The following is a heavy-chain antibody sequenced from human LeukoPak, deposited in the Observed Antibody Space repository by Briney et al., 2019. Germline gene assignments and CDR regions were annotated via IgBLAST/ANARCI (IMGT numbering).Heavy chain of an antibody. D-gene: IGHD1-26*01. CDR2: ISLRGLT. CDR3: SRESGPFSPFGF. CDR1: GFTFSSYG. V-gene: IGHV4-4*02. J-gene: IGHJ4*02. Sequence: PGRSLRLSCAASGFTFSSYGMHWVRQPPGQGLEWIGEISLRGLTNYNPSLRSRLTMSLDESKNQVSLNLTSVTAADTAVYYCSRESGPFSPFGFWGQGTLVSVHS.